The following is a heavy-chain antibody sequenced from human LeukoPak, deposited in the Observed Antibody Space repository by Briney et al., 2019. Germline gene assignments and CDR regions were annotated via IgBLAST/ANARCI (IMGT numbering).Heavy chain of an antibody. J-gene: IGHJ4*02. CDR3: ARVWAGRGRSYSGSYLNY. D-gene: IGHD1-26*01. CDR2: INPNSGGT. CDR1: GYTFTGYY. Sequence: GASVKVSCKASGYTFTGYYMHWVRQAPGQGLEWMGWINPNSGGTNYAQKFQGRVTMTRDTSISTAYMELSRLRSDDTAVYYCARVWAGRGRSYSGSYLNYWGQGTLVIVSS. V-gene: IGHV1-2*02.